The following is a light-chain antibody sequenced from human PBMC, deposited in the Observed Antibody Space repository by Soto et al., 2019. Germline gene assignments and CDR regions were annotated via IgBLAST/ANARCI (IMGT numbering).Light chain of an antibody. J-gene: IGLJ1*01. V-gene: IGLV2-14*01. CDR1: SSDVGGYNY. CDR2: DVS. Sequence: ALTQPASVSGSPGQSITISCSGTSSDVGGYNYVSWYQQHPGKAPQVMIYDVSNRPSGVSTRFSGSKSGNTASLTISGLQAEDEADYYCYSYTTSSTYVFGTGTKVTVL. CDR3: YSYTTSSTYV.